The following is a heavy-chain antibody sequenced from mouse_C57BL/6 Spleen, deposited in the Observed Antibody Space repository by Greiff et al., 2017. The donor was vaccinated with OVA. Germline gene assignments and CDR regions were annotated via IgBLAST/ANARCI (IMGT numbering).Heavy chain of an antibody. J-gene: IGHJ3*01. V-gene: IGHV1-52*01. CDR3: ARPLGGSSGYVFAY. D-gene: IGHD3-2*02. Sequence: VQLQQPGAELVRPGSSVKLSCKASGYTFTSYWMHWVKQRPIQGLEWIGNIDPSDSETHYNQKFKDKATLTVDKSASTAYMQLSSLTSEDSAVYYCARPLGGSSGYVFAYWGQGTLVTVSA. CDR2: IDPSDSET. CDR1: GYTFTSYW.